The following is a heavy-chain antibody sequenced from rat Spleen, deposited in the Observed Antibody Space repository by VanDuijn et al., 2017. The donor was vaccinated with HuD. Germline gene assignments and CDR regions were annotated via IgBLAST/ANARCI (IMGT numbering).Heavy chain of an antibody. J-gene: IGHJ4*01. CDR3: TTDRPGALMEV. D-gene: IGHD5-1*01. CDR2: IRYDGGTT. Sequence: EMQLVESGGGLVQPGRSMKLSCAASGFTFSNYDMAWVRQAPKKGLEWVAYIRYDGGTTYYRDSVKGRFTISRDNAKRTLHLQMDSLMSAETGNYYCTTDRPGALMEVWGQGASVTVSS. V-gene: IGHV5-20*01. CDR1: GFTFSNYD.